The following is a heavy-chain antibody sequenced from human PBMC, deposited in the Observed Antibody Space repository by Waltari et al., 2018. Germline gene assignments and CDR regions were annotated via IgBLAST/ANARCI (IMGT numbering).Heavy chain of an antibody. J-gene: IGHJ4*02. CDR3: ARDLNIAARPNYFDY. V-gene: IGHV3-48*02. Sequence: EVQLVESGGGLVQPGGSLRLSCAAAGLPFSSYSMNWVRQAPGKGLEWVSYISSSSSTIYYADSVKGRFTISRDNAKNSLYLQMNSLRDEDTAVYYCARDLNIAARPNYFDYWGQGTLVTVSS. CDR1: GLPFSSYS. CDR2: ISSSSSTI. D-gene: IGHD6-6*01.